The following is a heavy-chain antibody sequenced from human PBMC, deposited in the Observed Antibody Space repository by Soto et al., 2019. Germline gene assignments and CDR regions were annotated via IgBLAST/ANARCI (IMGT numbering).Heavy chain of an antibody. CDR2: INPNSGGT. J-gene: IGHJ4*02. CDR1: RYTFIAYH. CDR3: ARGQGSGWYEDLDY. D-gene: IGHD6-19*01. V-gene: IGHV1-2*02. Sequence: QVQLVQYGAEVKKPGASVKVSCKASRYTFIAYHMHWVRQAPGQGLEWMGWINPNSGGTNYAQRFQGRVTLTRDTSISTAYMELSGLRSDDTAVYYCARGQGSGWYEDLDYWGQGTLVTVSS.